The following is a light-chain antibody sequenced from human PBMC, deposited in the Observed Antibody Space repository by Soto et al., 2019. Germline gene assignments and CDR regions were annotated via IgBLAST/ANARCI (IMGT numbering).Light chain of an antibody. CDR2: GNN. Sequence: QSVLIQPPSASGTPGQRVAISCSGSNSNIGSNHVNWYQQLPGTAPKLLIYGNNQRPSGVPDRFSGSRSGTSASLAISGLQSEDEADYYCAAWDDSLNGHVVFGGGTKLTVL. J-gene: IGLJ2*01. CDR3: AAWDDSLNGHVV. V-gene: IGLV1-44*01. CDR1: NSNIGSNH.